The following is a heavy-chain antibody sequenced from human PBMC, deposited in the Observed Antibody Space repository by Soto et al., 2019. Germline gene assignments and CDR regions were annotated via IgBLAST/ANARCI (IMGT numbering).Heavy chain of an antibody. V-gene: IGHV2-5*02. D-gene: IGHD2-2*01. Sequence: QITLKESGPPLVKPTQTLTLTCTFSGFSLSTSGVGVGWIRQPPGKALEWLALIYWDDDKRYSPSLKSRLTITKDTSKNQVVLTMTNMDPVDTATYYCARPVVPAAIVGGDAFDIWGQGTMVTVSS. CDR2: IYWDDDK. J-gene: IGHJ3*02. CDR3: ARPVVPAAIVGGDAFDI. CDR1: GFSLSTSGVG.